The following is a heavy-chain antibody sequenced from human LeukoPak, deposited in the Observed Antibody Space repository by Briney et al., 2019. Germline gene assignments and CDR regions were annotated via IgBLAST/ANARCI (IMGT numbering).Heavy chain of an antibody. CDR2: INPNSGGT. CDR1: GHTFTGYY. J-gene: IGHJ5*02. Sequence: ASVKVSCKASGHTFTGYYMHWVRQAPGQGLEWMGWINPNSGGTNYAQKFQGRVTMTRDTSISTAYMELSRLRSDDTAVYYCARSLGAAAGTIWFDPWGQGTLVTVSS. V-gene: IGHV1-2*02. D-gene: IGHD6-13*01. CDR3: ARSLGAAAGTIWFDP.